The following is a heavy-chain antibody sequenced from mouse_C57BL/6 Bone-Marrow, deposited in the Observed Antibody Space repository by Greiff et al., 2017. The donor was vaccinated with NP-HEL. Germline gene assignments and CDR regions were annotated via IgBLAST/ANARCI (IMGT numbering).Heavy chain of an antibody. D-gene: IGHD1-1*01. V-gene: IGHV5-6*01. J-gene: IGHJ4*01. Sequence: DVHLVESGGDLVKPGGSLKLSCAASGFTFSSYGMSWVRQTPDKRLEWVATISSGGSYTYYPDSVKGRFTISRDNAKNTLYLQMSSLKSEDTAMYYCARPDYYGSLYAMDYWGQGTSVTVSS. CDR1: GFTFSSYG. CDR2: ISSGGSYT. CDR3: ARPDYYGSLYAMDY.